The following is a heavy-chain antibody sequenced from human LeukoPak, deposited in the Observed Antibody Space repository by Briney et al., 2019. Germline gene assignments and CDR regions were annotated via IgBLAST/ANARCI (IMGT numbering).Heavy chain of an antibody. D-gene: IGHD6-13*01. CDR1: GFTFSNYA. Sequence: GGTLRLSCAGSGFTFSNYAMHWVRQAPGEGLEWVAVISHDGSNKYYADSVKGRFTISRDNSKNTLYLQMNSLRAEDTAVYYCAREGYSSRSGAFDIWGQGTMVTVSS. V-gene: IGHV3-30-3*01. J-gene: IGHJ3*02. CDR2: ISHDGSNK. CDR3: AREGYSSRSGAFDI.